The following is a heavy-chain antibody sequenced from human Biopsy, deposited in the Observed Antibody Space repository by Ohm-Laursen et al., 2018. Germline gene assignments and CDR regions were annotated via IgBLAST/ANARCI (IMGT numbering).Heavy chain of an antibody. CDR2: VYNGGIT. Sequence: PSETLSLTCSVSGGSIISYYWTWIRQPPGKGLERIGHVYNGGITNSNPSLKSRVTISKDTSKNQSSLQVNSVTAADPAVYYCARTPRDSFWSGSYKRGLWFDPWGQGTLVTVSS. D-gene: IGHD3-3*01. CDR1: GGSIISYY. J-gene: IGHJ5*02. CDR3: ARTPRDSFWSGSYKRGLWFDP. V-gene: IGHV4-59*01.